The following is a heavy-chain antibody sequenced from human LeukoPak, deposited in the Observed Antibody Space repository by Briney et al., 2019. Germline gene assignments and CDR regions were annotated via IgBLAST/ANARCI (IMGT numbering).Heavy chain of an antibody. V-gene: IGHV4-34*01. D-gene: IGHD6-19*01. CDR2: INHSGST. Sequence: SETLSLTCAVYGGSFSGYYWSWIRQPPGKGLEWIGVINHSGSTNYNPSLKSRVTISVDTSKNQFSLKLSSVTAADTAVYYCARDQRAVAGIGTFDYWGQGTLVTVSS. J-gene: IGHJ4*02. CDR1: GGSFSGYY. CDR3: ARDQRAVAGIGTFDY.